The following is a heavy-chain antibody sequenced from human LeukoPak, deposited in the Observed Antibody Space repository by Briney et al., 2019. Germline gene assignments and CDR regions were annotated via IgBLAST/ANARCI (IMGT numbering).Heavy chain of an antibody. V-gene: IGHV2-70*01. J-gene: IGHJ3*02. CDR2: IDWDDDK. Sequence: SGPTLVNPTQTLTLTCTFSGFSLSTSGMCASWIRQPPGKALEWLALIDWDDDKYYSTSLKTRLTISKDTSKNQVVLTMTNMDPVDTATHYCARSKLAVAGTGDAFDIWGQGTMVTVSS. CDR1: GFSLSTSGMC. D-gene: IGHD6-19*01. CDR3: ARSKLAVAGTGDAFDI.